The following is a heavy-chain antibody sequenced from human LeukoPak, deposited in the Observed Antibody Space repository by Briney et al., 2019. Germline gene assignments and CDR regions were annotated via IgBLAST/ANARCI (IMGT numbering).Heavy chain of an antibody. V-gene: IGHV3-43*02. J-gene: IGHJ4*02. Sequence: GGSLRLSCAASGFTFDDYAMHWVRQAPGKGLEWVSLISGDGGSTYYADSVKGRFTISRDNSKNSLYLQMNSLRTEDIALYYCAEDMAGATWDGFDYWGQGTLVTVSS. D-gene: IGHD1-26*01. CDR3: AEDMAGATWDGFDY. CDR2: ISGDGGST. CDR1: GFTFDDYA.